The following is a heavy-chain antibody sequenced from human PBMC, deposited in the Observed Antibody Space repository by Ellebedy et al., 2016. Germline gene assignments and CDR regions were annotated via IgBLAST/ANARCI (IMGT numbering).Heavy chain of an antibody. CDR3: AKAMGFRDHSYYIAD. CDR1: GFTFRSYG. V-gene: IGHV3-30*18. J-gene: IGHJ6*03. D-gene: IGHD1-26*01. Sequence: GGSLRLXXAASGFTFRSYGMHWVRQAPGKGPQWVAFISFNGSQESYADAVKGRFTISRDNPKKILSLQLNSLRPEDTSLYFCAKAMGFRDHSYYIADWGKGTTVTVSS. CDR2: ISFNGSQE.